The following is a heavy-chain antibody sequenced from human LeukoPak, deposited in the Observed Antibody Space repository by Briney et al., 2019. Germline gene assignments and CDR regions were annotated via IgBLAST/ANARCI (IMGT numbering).Heavy chain of an antibody. D-gene: IGHD6-19*01. Sequence: SETLSLTCTVSGYSISSGYYWGWIRQPPGKGLEWIGSIYHSGSTYYNPSLKSRVTISVDTSKNQFSLKLSSVTAAGTAVYYCARVGAVAGNPFDYWGQGTLVTVSS. CDR2: IYHSGST. V-gene: IGHV4-38-2*02. CDR1: GYSISSGYY. J-gene: IGHJ4*02. CDR3: ARVGAVAGNPFDY.